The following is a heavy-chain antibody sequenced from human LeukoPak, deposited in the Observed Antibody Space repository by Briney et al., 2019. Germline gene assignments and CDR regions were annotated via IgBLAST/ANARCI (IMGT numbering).Heavy chain of an antibody. CDR2: ISYDGSNK. Sequence: GGSLRLSCAASGFTFSSYGMHWVRQAPGKGLEWVAVISYDGSNKYYADSVKGRFTISRDNSKNTLYLQMNSLRAEDTAVYYCAKLSREDAFDIWGQGTMVTVSS. CDR1: GFTFSSYG. J-gene: IGHJ3*02. V-gene: IGHV3-30*18. CDR3: AKLSREDAFDI.